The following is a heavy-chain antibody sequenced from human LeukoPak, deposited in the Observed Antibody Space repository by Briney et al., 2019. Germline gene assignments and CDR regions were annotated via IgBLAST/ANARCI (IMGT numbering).Heavy chain of an antibody. D-gene: IGHD3-22*01. CDR1: GFTFDDYG. Sequence: PGGSLRLSCAASGFTFDDYGMSWVRQPPGKGLEWIGEINHSGSTNYNPSLKSRVTISVDTSKNHFSLKLRSVTAADTAVYYCARHDNYYVSSGPFDSWGQGTLVTVSS. CDR2: INHSGST. CDR3: ARHDNYYVSSGPFDS. J-gene: IGHJ4*02. V-gene: IGHV4-34*01.